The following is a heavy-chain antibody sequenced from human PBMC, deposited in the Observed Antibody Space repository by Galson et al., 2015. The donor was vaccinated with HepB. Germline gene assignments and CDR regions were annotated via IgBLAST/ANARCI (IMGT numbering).Heavy chain of an antibody. CDR2: IWYDGSNR. J-gene: IGHJ3*01. Sequence: SLRLSCAASGFTFSGYGMHWVRQAPGKGLEGVAVIWYDGSNRYYADSVKGRFTISRDNSRNTLSLQMNSLRAEDTAVYYCARRVDTAMGDPLHFWGPGTMVTVSS. V-gene: IGHV3-33*08. CDR1: GFTFSGYG. D-gene: IGHD5-18*01. CDR3: ARRVDTAMGDPLHF.